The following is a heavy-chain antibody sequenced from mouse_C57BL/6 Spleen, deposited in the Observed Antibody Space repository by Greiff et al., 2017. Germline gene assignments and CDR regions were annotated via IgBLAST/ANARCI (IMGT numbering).Heavy chain of an antibody. CDR1: GYTFTDYN. V-gene: IGHV1-18*01. CDR2: INPNNGGT. J-gene: IGHJ3*01. D-gene: IGHD4-1*01. Sequence: EVKLVESGPELVKPGASVKIPCKASGYTFTDYNMDWVKQSHGKSLEWIGDINPNNGGTIYNQKFKGKATLTVDKSSSTAYMELRSLTSEDTAVYYCARWDAVGGFAYWGQGTLVTVSA. CDR3: ARWDAVGGFAY.